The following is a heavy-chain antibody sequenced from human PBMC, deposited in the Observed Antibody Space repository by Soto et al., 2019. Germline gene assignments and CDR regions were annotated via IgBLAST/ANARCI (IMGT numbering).Heavy chain of an antibody. V-gene: IGHV4-34*01. Sequence: SETLSLTCAVYGGSFSGYYWSWIRQPPGKGLEWIGEINHSGSTNYNPSLKSRVTISVDTSKNQFSLKLSSVTAADTAVYYCARGAAPRDNWFGPWGHGTLVTVSS. CDR3: ARGAAPRDNWFGP. J-gene: IGHJ5*02. CDR2: INHSGST. CDR1: GGSFSGYY. D-gene: IGHD6-13*01.